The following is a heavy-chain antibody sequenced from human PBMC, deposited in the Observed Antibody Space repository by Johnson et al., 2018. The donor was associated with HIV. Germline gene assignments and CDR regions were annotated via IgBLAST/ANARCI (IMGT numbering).Heavy chain of an antibody. Sequence: VQLVESGGGLVQPGGSLRLSCAASGFTVSGNYMSWVRQAPGKGLEWVSVLFSGDTTYYADSVKGRFTISRDNSKNTLYLQMNSLKTEDTAVYYCTTGDSQGVAFDIWGQGTMVTVSS. D-gene: IGHD3-10*01. CDR3: TTGDSQGVAFDI. V-gene: IGHV3-66*01. CDR2: LFSGDTT. J-gene: IGHJ3*02. CDR1: GFTVSGNY.